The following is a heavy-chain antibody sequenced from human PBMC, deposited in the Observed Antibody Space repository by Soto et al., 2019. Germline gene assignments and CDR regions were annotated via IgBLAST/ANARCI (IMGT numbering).Heavy chain of an antibody. J-gene: IGHJ4*02. D-gene: IGHD5-12*01. CDR2: VSHSGST. CDR1: GDSISSSFS. V-gene: IGHV4-59*12. Sequence: SETLSLTCTVSGDSISSSFSWSWIRQPPGRGLEWIGYVSHSGSTRYNPSLQSRVTISVDTSKNQFSLKLNSVSAADTAVYYCARGPGYSGYDSTNYFDYWGQGTLVTVSS. CDR3: ARGPGYSGYDSTNYFDY.